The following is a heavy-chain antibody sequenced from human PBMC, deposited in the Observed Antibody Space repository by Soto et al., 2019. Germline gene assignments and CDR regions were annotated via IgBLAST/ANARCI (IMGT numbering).Heavy chain of an antibody. CDR2: SNAGNGYT. D-gene: IGHD3-16*01. Sequence: ASVKVSCKASGYTFTTYSMHWVRQAPGHRLEWMGWSNAGNGYTQYSQDFQGRVTITRDTSASTAYMELSSLRSEDMVVYYCARDGGSGMDVWGQGTTVTVSS. V-gene: IGHV1-3*02. J-gene: IGHJ6*02. CDR3: ARDGGSGMDV. CDR1: GYTFTTYS.